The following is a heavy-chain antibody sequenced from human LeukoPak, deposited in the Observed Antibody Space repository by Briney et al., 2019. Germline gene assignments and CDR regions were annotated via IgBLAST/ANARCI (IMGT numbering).Heavy chain of an antibody. Sequence: SVKVSCKASGGTFSSYAISWVRQAPGQGLEWMGGIIPIFGTANYARKFQGRVTITTDESTSTAYMELSSLRSEDTAVYYCAREYSNIAGADAEYFQHWGQGTLVTVSS. D-gene: IGHD1-26*01. J-gene: IGHJ1*01. CDR3: AREYSNIAGADAEYFQH. V-gene: IGHV1-69*05. CDR2: IIPIFGTA. CDR1: GGTFSSYA.